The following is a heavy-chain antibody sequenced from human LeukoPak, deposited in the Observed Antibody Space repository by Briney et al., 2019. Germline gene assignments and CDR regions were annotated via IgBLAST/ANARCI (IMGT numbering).Heavy chain of an antibody. CDR1: GGSISSSSYY. CDR2: IYYSGST. CDR3: ASGRYRGSLDY. D-gene: IGHD3-16*02. V-gene: IGHV4-39*01. Sequence: SETLSLTCSVSGGSISSSSYYWGWIRQPPGKGLEWIGSIYYSGSTYYNPSLKSRVTISVDTSKNQFSLKLSSVTAADTAVYYCASGRYRGSLDYWGQGTLVTVSS. J-gene: IGHJ4*02.